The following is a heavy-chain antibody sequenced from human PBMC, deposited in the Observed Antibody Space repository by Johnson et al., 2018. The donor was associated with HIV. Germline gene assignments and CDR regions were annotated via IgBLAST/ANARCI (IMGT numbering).Heavy chain of an antibody. CDR2: IYSGGST. CDR3: TRGSFTDDAVDV. Sequence: VQLVESGGGLVQPGGSLRLSCVGSSNYKSWVRQAPGKGLEWVSVIYSGGSTYYADSVKGRFTISRDTSKNMLYLQMNSLRPEDTAVYYCTRGSFTDDAVDVWGLGTMVTVSS. V-gene: IGHV3-66*02. D-gene: IGHD1-26*01. J-gene: IGHJ3*01. CDR1: SSNY.